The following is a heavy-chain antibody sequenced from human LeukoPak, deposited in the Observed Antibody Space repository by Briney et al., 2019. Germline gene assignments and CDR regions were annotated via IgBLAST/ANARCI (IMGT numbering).Heavy chain of an antibody. CDR3: AREKSGYSSGWTDY. J-gene: IGHJ4*02. V-gene: IGHV4-59*01. CDR2: IYYSGST. D-gene: IGHD6-19*01. Sequence: SETLSLTCTVSGGSISSYYWSWIRQPPGKGLEWIGHIYYSGSTNYSPSLKSRVTISVDTSKNQFSLKLSSVTAADTAVYYCAREKSGYSSGWTDYWGQGTLVTVSS. CDR1: GGSISSYY.